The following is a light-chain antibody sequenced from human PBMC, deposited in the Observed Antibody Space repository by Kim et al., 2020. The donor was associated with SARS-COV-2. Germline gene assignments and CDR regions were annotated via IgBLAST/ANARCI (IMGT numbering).Light chain of an antibody. CDR3: CSYAGGSTGV. Sequence: QSALTQPASVSASPGQSITISCTGTSSDVGSYNLVSWYQQNPGKAPKLMIYEVSKRPSGVSNRFSGSKSGNTASLTIAGLQAEDEADYYCCSYAGGSTGVFGGGTQLTVL. V-gene: IGLV2-23*02. CDR1: SSDVGSYNL. J-gene: IGLJ3*02. CDR2: EVS.